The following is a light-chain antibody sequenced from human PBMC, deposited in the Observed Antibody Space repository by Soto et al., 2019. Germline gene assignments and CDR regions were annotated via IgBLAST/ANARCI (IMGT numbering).Light chain of an antibody. CDR3: SSYAGSRVLV. Sequence: QSALTQPASVSGSPGQSITISCTGTSSDVGGYNYVSWYQQHPDKAPKLMIYEVSNRPSGVSNRFSGSKSGNTASLTISGLQAEDEADYYCSSYAGSRVLVLGGGTKLTVL. J-gene: IGLJ2*01. CDR2: EVS. V-gene: IGLV2-14*01. CDR1: SSDVGGYNY.